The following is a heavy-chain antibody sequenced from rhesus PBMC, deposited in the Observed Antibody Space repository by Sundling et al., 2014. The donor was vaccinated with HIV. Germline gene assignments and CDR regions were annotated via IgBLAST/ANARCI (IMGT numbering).Heavy chain of an antibody. CDR2: ISSASSYI. D-gene: IGHD1-26*01. Sequence: EVQLVESGGGLVQPGGSLRLSCAASGFTFSSYGMSWVRQAPGKGLEWVSSISSASSYIYYADSVKGRFTISRDNAKNSLSLQMNSLRAEDTAVYYCTADYNWNYIFDYWGQGSPWSPSPQ. V-gene: IGHV3-136*01. CDR3: TADYNWNYIFDY. CDR1: GFTFSSYG. J-gene: IGHJ4*01.